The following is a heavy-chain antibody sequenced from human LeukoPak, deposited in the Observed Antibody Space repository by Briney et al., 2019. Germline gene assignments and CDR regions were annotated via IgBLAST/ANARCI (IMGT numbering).Heavy chain of an antibody. Sequence: GASVKVSCKASGGTFSSKDITWVRQAPGQGLEWVGGMTPTSGTGNTAQKFQGRVAVTADESTTTVYMELSSLRSDDTALYYCARSTIMGRGYNYFDLWGQGTLVTVSS. CDR3: ARSTIMGRGYNYFDL. D-gene: IGHD2/OR15-2a*01. V-gene: IGHV1-69*13. CDR1: GGTFSSKD. J-gene: IGHJ5*02. CDR2: MTPTSGTG.